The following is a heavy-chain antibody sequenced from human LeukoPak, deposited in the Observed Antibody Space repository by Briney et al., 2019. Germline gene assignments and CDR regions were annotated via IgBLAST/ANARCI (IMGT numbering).Heavy chain of an antibody. CDR1: GFTFSSYS. CDR2: ITGSSSI. D-gene: IGHD6-19*01. CDR3: ARARSGWYMDY. V-gene: IGHV3-48*02. Sequence: PGGSLRLYCAASGFTFSSYSINWVRQAPGKGLEWVSFITGSSSIFYADSVKGRFTISRDNAKNLVYLQMNSLRDDDTAVYYCARARSGWYMDYWGQGTLVTVSS. J-gene: IGHJ4*02.